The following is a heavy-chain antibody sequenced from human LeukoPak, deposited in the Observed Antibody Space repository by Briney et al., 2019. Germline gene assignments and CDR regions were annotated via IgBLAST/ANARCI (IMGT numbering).Heavy chain of an antibody. V-gene: IGHV1-46*01. D-gene: IGHD1-26*01. CDR1: GYTFTSYY. CDR2: INPRGGST. J-gene: IGHJ4*02. Sequence: GASVKVSCKASGYTFTSYYMHWVRQAPGQGLEWMGIINPRGGSTSYAQKFQGRVTITADESTSTAYMELSSLRSEDTAVYYCAIPPPLSGSYYYWGQGTLVTVSS. CDR3: AIPPPLSGSYYY.